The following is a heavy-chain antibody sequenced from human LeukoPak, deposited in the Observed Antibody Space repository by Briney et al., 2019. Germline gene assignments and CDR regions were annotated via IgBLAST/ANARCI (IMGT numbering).Heavy chain of an antibody. Sequence: GGSLRLSCAASGLTFSSYAMSWVRQAPGKGPDWVSSISASSSSTYYADSVKGRFTISRDNSKNTLYLQMNSLRAEDTAVYYCAKEGYYYDSSGYSFDYWGQGTLVTVSS. CDR1: GLTFSSYA. D-gene: IGHD3-22*01. J-gene: IGHJ4*02. V-gene: IGHV3-23*01. CDR2: ISASSSST. CDR3: AKEGYYYDSSGYSFDY.